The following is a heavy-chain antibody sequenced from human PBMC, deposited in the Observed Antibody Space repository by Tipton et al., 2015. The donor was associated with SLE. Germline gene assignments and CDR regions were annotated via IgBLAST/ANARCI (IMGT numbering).Heavy chain of an antibody. J-gene: IGHJ3*02. CDR1: GFTFSSYA. D-gene: IGHD2-15*01. V-gene: IGHV3-30*04. CDR2: ISYDGSNK. Sequence: SLRLSCAASGFTFSSYAMHWVRQAPGKGLEWVAVISYDGSNKYYADSVKGRFTISRDNSKNTLYLQMNSLRAEDTAVYYCANNLGYCSGGSCGAFDIWGQGTMVTVSS. CDR3: ANNLGYCSGGSCGAFDI.